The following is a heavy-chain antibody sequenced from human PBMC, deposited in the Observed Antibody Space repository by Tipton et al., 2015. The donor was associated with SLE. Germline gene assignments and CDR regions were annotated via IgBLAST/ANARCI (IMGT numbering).Heavy chain of an antibody. D-gene: IGHD3-3*01. CDR1: GGSISSSSYY. J-gene: IGHJ4*02. Sequence: TLSLTCTVSGGSISSSSYYWGWIRQPPGKGLDWIGSIYYTGSTYYNPSLKSRVTISVEKSNNHFSLKLNSVTAADTAVYYCARAYDFWSGYYFGYWGQGTLVTVSS. V-gene: IGHV4-39*07. CDR3: ARAYDFWSGYYFGY. CDR2: IYYTGST.